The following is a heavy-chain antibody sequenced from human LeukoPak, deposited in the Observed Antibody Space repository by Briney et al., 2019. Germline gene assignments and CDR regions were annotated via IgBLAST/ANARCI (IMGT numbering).Heavy chain of an antibody. CDR3: AKGWWEPTPKDAFDI. V-gene: IGHV3-23*01. D-gene: IGHD1-26*01. CDR1: GFTFSSYA. CDR2: ISGSGTNT. J-gene: IGHJ3*02. Sequence: GESLRLSCAASGFTFSSYAMSWVRQAPGKGLEWVSAISGSGTNTYYADSVKGRFTISRDNSKNSLYLQMNSLRAEDTAVYYCAKGWWEPTPKDAFDIWGQGTMVTVSS.